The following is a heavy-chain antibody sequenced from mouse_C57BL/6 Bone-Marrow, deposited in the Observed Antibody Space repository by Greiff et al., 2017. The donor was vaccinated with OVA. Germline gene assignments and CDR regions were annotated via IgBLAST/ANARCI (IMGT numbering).Heavy chain of an antibody. D-gene: IGHD2-4*01. CDR1: GYSFTDYN. J-gene: IGHJ4*01. CDR3: ASTYDYDRGYCYALDY. CDR2: INPNYGTT. V-gene: IGHV1-39*01. Sequence: EVQLQQSGPELVKPGASVKISCTASGYSFTDYNMNWVKQSTGKSLEWIGEINPNYGTTSYNQKFKGKATLTVDQSSSTAYMQLNSLTSEDSAVYYCASTYDYDRGYCYALDYWGQGTTVTVSS.